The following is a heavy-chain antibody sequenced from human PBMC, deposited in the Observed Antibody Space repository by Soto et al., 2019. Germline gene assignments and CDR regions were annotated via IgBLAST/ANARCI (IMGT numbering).Heavy chain of an antibody. V-gene: IGHV3-30*18. J-gene: IGHJ5*02. CDR1: GFMFSGYG. CDR3: AKLIGGVKASGGTGNWIDP. Sequence: PGGSLRLSCAASGFMFSGYGMHWIRQAPGKGLEGVAVVSHDGVDNYYGDSVMGRCTVSIDDSKNTLFLQIDRVTADDSGVYYCAKLIGGVKASGGTGNWIDPWGQGTLVTVSS. CDR2: VSHDGVDN. D-gene: IGHD2-15*01.